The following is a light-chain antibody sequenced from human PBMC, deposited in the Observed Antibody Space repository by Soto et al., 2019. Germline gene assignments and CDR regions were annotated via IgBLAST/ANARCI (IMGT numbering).Light chain of an antibody. CDR1: QTISSW. CDR3: QQYNSYSWT. CDR2: KAS. V-gene: IGKV1-5*03. J-gene: IGKJ1*01. Sequence: DIQMTQSPSTRSASVGDRVTTTCRASQTISSWLAWYQQKPGNAPKLLIYKASSLEGGVPSRFSGSGFGTEFTLTINSLQPDDFATYYCQQYNSYSWTFGQGTKVDIK.